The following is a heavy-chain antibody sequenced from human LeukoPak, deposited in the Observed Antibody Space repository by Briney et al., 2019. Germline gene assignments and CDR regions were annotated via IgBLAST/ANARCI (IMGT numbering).Heavy chain of an antibody. CDR2: IYTSGST. CDR1: GGSISSGSYY. CDR3: ASYYDSSGYDY. J-gene: IGHJ4*02. V-gene: IGHV4-61*02. D-gene: IGHD3-22*01. Sequence: PSQTLSLTCTVSGGSISSGSYYWSWIRQPAGKGLEWIGRIYTSGSTNYNPSLKSRVTISVDTSKNQFSLKLSSVTAADTAVYYCASYYDSSGYDYWGQGTLVTVSP.